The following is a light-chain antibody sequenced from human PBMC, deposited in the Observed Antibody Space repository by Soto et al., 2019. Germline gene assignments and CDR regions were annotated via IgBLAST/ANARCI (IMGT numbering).Light chain of an antibody. CDR3: QQDLT. J-gene: IGKJ4*01. CDR1: QTVSRYY. Sequence: VLTQSPGTLSLSPGGRAILSCRASQTVSRYYLSWYQKKPGQPPRLLIYGASTRATGVPDRFSGSGSGADFTPTIGSLQPEDFAVTYCQQDLTFGGGTTVEMK. V-gene: IGKV3D-7*01. CDR2: GAS.